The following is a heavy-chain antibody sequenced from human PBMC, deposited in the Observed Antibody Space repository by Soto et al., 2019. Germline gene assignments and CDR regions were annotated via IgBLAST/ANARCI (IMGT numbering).Heavy chain of an antibody. D-gene: IGHD6-19*01. CDR1: GYTLTSYY. Sequence: ASVKVSCKASGYTLTSYYMHWVRQAPGQGLEWMGIINPSGGSTSYAQKFQGRVTMTRDTSTSTVYMELSSLRSEDTAVYYCAREGYSSGPERNWFDPWGQGTLVTVSS. CDR2: INPSGGST. V-gene: IGHV1-46*01. J-gene: IGHJ5*02. CDR3: AREGYSSGPERNWFDP.